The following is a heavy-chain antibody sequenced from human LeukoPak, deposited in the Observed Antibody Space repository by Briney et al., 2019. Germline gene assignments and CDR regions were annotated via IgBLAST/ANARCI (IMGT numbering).Heavy chain of an antibody. Sequence: GGSLRLSCAASGFTFSSYSMKGVRQAPGKGLVWGSSISSSSSYIYYADSVRGRFTISRDNAKNSLYLEMNSLRAEDTAVYYCARAWGDTYYYDSSGWDWGQGTLVPVSS. CDR2: ISSSSSYI. V-gene: IGHV3-21*01. CDR3: ARAWGDTYYYDSSGWD. J-gene: IGHJ4*02. CDR1: GFTFSSYS. D-gene: IGHD3-22*01.